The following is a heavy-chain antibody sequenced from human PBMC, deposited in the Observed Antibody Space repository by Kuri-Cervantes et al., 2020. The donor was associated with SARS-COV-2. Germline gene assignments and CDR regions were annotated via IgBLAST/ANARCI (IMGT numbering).Heavy chain of an antibody. J-gene: IGHJ3*02. D-gene: IGHD2/OR15-2a*01. V-gene: IGHV3-21*01. Sequence: GGSLRLSCAASGFTFSSYWMHWVRQAPGKGLVWVSAISGSGGSTYYADSVKGRFTISRDNAKNSLYLQMNSLRAEDTAVYYCARESILYVEGDDAFDIWGQGTMVTVSS. CDR2: ISGSGGST. CDR3: ARESILYVEGDDAFDI. CDR1: GFTFSSYW.